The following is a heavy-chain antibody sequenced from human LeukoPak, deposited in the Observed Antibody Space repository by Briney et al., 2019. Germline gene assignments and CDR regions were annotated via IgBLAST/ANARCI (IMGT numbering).Heavy chain of an antibody. J-gene: IGHJ4*02. CDR3: ATEGKMVRGVYTDY. D-gene: IGHD3-10*01. V-gene: IGHV1-24*01. CDR1: GGTFSSYA. CDR2: FDPEDGET. Sequence: ASVKVSCKASGGTFSSYAISWVRQAPGQGLEWMGRFDPEDGETIYAQKFQGRVTMTADTSTDTAYMELSSLRSQDTAVYYCATEGKMVRGVYTDYWGQGTLVTVSS.